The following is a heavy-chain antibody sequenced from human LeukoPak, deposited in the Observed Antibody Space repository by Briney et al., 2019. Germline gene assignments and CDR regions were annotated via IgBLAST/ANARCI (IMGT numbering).Heavy chain of an antibody. D-gene: IGHD1-26*01. CDR3: ASPESDGSYYDAFDI. CDR2: IYDSGST. CDR1: GGSIRSSYYY. J-gene: IGHJ3*02. V-gene: IGHV4-39*07. Sequence: KPSETLSLTCTVSGGSIRSSYYYWGWIRQPPGKGLEWIGSIYDSGSTYYNPSLKSRVTISVDTSKNQFSLKLSSVTAADTAVYYCASPESDGSYYDAFDIWGQGTMVTVSS.